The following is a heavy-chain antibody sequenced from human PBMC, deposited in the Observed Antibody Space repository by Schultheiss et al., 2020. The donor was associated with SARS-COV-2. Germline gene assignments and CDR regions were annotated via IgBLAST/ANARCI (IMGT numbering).Heavy chain of an antibody. V-gene: IGHV3-52*01. CDR1: GFTFSSSW. D-gene: IGHD3-3*01. CDR2: IKCDGSEK. CDR3: ARDRAFAEWPLGMDV. J-gene: IGHJ6*02. Sequence: GGSLRLSCAASGFTFSSSWMHWVCQAPEKGLEWVADIKCDGSEKYYVDSVKGRLTISRDNAKNSLYLQVNSLRAEDMTVYYCARDRAFAEWPLGMDVWGQGTTVTVSS.